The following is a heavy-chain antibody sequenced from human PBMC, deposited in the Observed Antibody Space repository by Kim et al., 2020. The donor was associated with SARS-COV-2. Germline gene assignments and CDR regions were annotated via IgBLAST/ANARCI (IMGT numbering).Heavy chain of an antibody. J-gene: IGHJ4*02. CDR2: GK. Sequence: GKAYVDSVQGRFTISRDNAKNSLYLQMNSLRAEDTAVYYCARDFFGSEDHWGQGTLVTVSS. D-gene: IGHD3-16*01. CDR3: ARDFFGSEDH. V-gene: IGHV3-7*03.